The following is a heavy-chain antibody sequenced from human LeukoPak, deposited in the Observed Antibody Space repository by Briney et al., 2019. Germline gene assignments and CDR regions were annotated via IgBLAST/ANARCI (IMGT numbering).Heavy chain of an antibody. D-gene: IGHD6-19*01. CDR1: GFTFSTYS. Sequence: GGSLRLSCAASGFTFSTYSMNWVRQAPGKGLEWVSYISSSSSNMYYADSVRGRFTISRDNAKDSLYLQMNSLRAEDTAVYYCAKLLAVAGTWDRFDYWGQGTLVTVSS. CDR3: AKLLAVAGTWDRFDY. CDR2: ISSSSSNM. J-gene: IGHJ4*02. V-gene: IGHV3-48*01.